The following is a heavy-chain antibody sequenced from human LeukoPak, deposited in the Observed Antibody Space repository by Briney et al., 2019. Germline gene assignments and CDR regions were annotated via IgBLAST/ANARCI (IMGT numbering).Heavy chain of an antibody. CDR3: ARDNSGSYSGWFDP. V-gene: IGHV1-2*02. Sequence: ASVKVSCKASGYTFTGYYMHWVRQAPGQGLEWMGWINPNSGGTNYAQKFQGRVTMTRDTSISTAYMELSRLRSDDTAVYYCARDNSGSYSGWFDPWGQGTLVTVSS. D-gene: IGHD1-26*01. CDR1: GYTFTGYY. J-gene: IGHJ5*02. CDR2: INPNSGGT.